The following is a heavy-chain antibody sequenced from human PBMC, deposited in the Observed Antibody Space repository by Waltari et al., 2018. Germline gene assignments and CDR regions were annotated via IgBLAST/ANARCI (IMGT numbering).Heavy chain of an antibody. CDR2: ISYDGSNK. J-gene: IGHJ3*02. CDR3: ARALGAGLPYDAFDI. Sequence: QVQLVESGGGVVQPGRSLRLSCAASGFTFSSYAMHWVRQAPGKGLEGVAVISYDGSNKYYADSVKGRFTISRDNSKNTLYLQMNSRRAEDTAVYYCARALGAGLPYDAFDIWGQGTMVTVSS. CDR1: GFTFSSYA. V-gene: IGHV3-30-3*01. D-gene: IGHD1-26*01.